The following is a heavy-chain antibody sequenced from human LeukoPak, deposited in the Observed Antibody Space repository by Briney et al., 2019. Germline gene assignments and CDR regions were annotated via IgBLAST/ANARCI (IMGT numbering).Heavy chain of an antibody. V-gene: IGHV4-59*01. J-gene: IGHJ6*03. CDR3: ARVETSYYYMDV. CDR1: GGSISTYY. Sequence: SETLSLTCTVSGGSISTYYWSWIRQPPGKGLEWIGYTYYSGSTNNNPSLKSRVTISVDTSKNQFSLKLSSVTAADTAVYYCARVETSYYYMDVWGKGTTVTVSS. CDR2: TYYSGST.